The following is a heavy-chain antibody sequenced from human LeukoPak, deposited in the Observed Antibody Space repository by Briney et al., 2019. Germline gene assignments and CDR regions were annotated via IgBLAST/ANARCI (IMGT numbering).Heavy chain of an antibody. V-gene: IGHV1-2*02. CDR2: INPNSGGT. CDR1: GYTFTGYY. J-gene: IGHJ4*02. D-gene: IGHD1-7*01. CDR3: AKSLTGTTEY. Sequence: VASVKVSCKASGYTFTGYYMHWVRQAPGQGLEWMGWINPNSGGTNYAQKFQGRVTMTRDTSISTAYMELSRLTSDDTAVYYCAKSLTGTTEYWGQGTLVTVSS.